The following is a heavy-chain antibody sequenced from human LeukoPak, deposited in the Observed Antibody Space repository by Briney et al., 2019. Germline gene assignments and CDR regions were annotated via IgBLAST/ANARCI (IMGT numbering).Heavy chain of an antibody. D-gene: IGHD6-13*01. J-gene: IGHJ4*02. CDR1: GFTFSNYW. Sequence: GGSLRLSCAASGFTFSNYWMSWVRQAPGKGLKWVANIKEDGREKYYVDSVKGRFTISRDNARNSLYLQMNSLRAEYTAVYYCASGRQLGYWGQGTLVTVSS. CDR3: ASGRQLGY. V-gene: IGHV3-7*01. CDR2: IKEDGREK.